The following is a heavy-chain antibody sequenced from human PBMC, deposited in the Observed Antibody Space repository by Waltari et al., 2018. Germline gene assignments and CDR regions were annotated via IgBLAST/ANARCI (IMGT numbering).Heavy chain of an antibody. CDR2: ISSSRRYI. D-gene: IGHD3-10*01. J-gene: IGHJ4*02. Sequence: EVQLVESGGGLVKPGGSLRLSCAASGFTFSSYSMNWVRQAPGRGLWWVSSISSSRRYIYYADSVKGRFTISRDNAKNSLYLQMNSLRAEDTAVYYCARGIGAYYFDYWGQGTLVTVSS. CDR1: GFTFSSYS. V-gene: IGHV3-21*01. CDR3: ARGIGAYYFDY.